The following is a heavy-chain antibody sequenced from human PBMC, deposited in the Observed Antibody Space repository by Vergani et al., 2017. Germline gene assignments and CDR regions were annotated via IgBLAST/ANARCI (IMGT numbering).Heavy chain of an antibody. Sequence: EVQLVESGGGLVQPGRSLRLSCAASGFTFDDYAMHWVRQAPGKGLEWVSGISWNSCSIGYADSVKGRFTISRDNAKNSLYLQMNSLRAEDTALYYCAKGRRIIAVAFPSAESDAFDIWGQGTMVTVSS. CDR2: ISWNSCSI. J-gene: IGHJ3*02. CDR1: GFTFDDYA. V-gene: IGHV3-9*01. CDR3: AKGRRIIAVAFPSAESDAFDI. D-gene: IGHD6-19*01.